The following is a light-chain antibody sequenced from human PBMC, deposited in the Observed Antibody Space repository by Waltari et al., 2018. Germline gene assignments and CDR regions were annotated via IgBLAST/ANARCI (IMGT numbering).Light chain of an antibody. V-gene: IGKV1-6*01. CDR1: QGIGND. CDR2: AAS. Sequence: AIQMTQSPSSLSASVGDRITITCRASQGIGNDLGWYQHKPGKAPKLLIYAASSLQSGVPSRFSGSGSGTDSTLTISSLQPEDFATYYCLQDDSYPLTFGPGTKVDI. J-gene: IGKJ3*01. CDR3: LQDDSYPLT.